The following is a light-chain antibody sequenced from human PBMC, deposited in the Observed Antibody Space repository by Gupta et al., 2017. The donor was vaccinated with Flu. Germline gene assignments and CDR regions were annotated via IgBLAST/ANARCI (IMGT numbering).Light chain of an antibody. CDR2: QDT. V-gene: IGLV3-1*01. Sequence: SSELSQPPSVSVPPGQTASITCSGDKLGDKFVSWYQQKPGQSPTLVIYQDTKRPSRIPERFSGSNSGNTATLTTCGTQAMDEADYYCQAWDSSFVVFGGGTKLTVL. CDR3: QAWDSSFVV. J-gene: IGLJ2*01. CDR1: KLGDKF.